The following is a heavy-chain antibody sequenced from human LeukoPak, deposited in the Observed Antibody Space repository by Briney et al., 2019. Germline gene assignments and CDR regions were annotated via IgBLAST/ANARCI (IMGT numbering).Heavy chain of an antibody. Sequence: SETLSLTCTVSGGSISSGGYYWSWIRQHPGKGLEWIGYIYYTGTTNYNPSLKSRVAISVDTSKNQFSLKLSSVTAADTAVYYCVRDKGDVTRSSSERFDYWGQGTLVTVSS. CDR1: GGSISSGGYY. D-gene: IGHD4-17*01. V-gene: IGHV4-61*08. CDR3: VRDKGDVTRSSSERFDY. CDR2: IYYTGTT. J-gene: IGHJ4*02.